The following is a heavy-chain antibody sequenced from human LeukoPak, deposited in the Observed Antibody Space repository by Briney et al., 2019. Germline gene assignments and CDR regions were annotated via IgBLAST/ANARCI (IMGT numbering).Heavy chain of an antibody. CDR1: GFTFSSYG. Sequence: PGGSLRLSCAASGFTFSSYGMHWVRQAPGKGLEWVAFIRYDGSNKYYADSVKGRFTISRDNSKNTLYLQMNSLRAEDTAVYYCAKGTSLFYDILTGWGQGTLVTVSS. CDR3: AKGTSLFYDILTG. J-gene: IGHJ4*02. CDR2: IRYDGSNK. V-gene: IGHV3-30*02. D-gene: IGHD3-9*01.